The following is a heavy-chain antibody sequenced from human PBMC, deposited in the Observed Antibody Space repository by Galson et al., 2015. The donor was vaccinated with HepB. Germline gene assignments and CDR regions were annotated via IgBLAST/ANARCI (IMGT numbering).Heavy chain of an antibody. CDR1: GFTFSNAW. CDR2: IKSKTDGGTT. J-gene: IGHJ4*02. CDR3: TTAHDYGDLNFDY. D-gene: IGHD4-17*01. V-gene: IGHV3-15*01. Sequence: SLRLSCAASGFTFSNAWMSWVRQAPGKGLEWVGRIKSKTDGGTTDYAAPVKGRFTISRDDSKNTLYLQMNSLKTEDTAVYYCTTAHDYGDLNFDYWGQGTLVTVSS.